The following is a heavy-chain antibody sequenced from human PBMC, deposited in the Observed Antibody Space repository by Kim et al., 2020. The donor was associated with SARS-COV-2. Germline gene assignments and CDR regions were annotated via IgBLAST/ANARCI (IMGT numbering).Heavy chain of an antibody. D-gene: IGHD3-22*01. Sequence: GGSLRLSCAASGFTLSSNGMNWVRQAPGKGLEWVSSVSSSSGYIYYGDSVKGRFTISRDNPKNSLYLQMNSLRAEDTAVYYCARGLGYYQDDSYKGYGMDVWGKGTTVTVSS. CDR3: ARGLGYYQDDSYKGYGMDV. CDR1: GFTLSSNG. CDR2: VSSSSGYI. J-gene: IGHJ6*04. V-gene: IGHV3-21*01.